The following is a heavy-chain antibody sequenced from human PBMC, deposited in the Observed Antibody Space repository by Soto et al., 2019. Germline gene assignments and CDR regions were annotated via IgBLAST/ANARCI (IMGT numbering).Heavy chain of an antibody. CDR1: GGTFSSYA. V-gene: IGHV1-69*06. D-gene: IGHD6-13*01. J-gene: IGHJ3*01. Sequence: QVQLVQSGAGVKKPGASVRVACKPSGGTFSSYAVNWVRQAPGHGLEWMGGIIPIFDTPNYGQKFQGRVSISVDKPKSTVYVELNRLTSEDTAIYYCASEMSAAPWTGAFDFWGQGTMVTVSS. CDR2: IIPIFDTP. CDR3: ASEMSAAPWTGAFDF.